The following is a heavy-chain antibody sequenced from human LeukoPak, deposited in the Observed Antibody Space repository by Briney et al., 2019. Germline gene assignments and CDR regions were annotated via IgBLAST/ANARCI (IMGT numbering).Heavy chain of an antibody. CDR3: ARHLRRRPHKGGVAHYCYYYGMDV. J-gene: IGHJ6*02. Sequence: PSETLSLTCTVSGGSISSSSYYWGWIRQPPGKGLEWIGSIYYSGSTYYNPSLKSRVTISVDTSKNQFSLKLSSVTATDTAVYYCARHLRRRPHKGGVAHYCYYYGMDVWGQGTTVTVSS. CDR2: IYYSGST. V-gene: IGHV4-39*01. D-gene: IGHD5-12*01. CDR1: GGSISSSSYY.